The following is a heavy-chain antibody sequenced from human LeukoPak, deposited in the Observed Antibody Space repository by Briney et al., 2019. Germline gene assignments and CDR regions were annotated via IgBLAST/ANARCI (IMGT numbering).Heavy chain of an antibody. CDR1: GGSISSGGYY. J-gene: IGHJ4*02. V-gene: IGHV4-31*03. CDR2: IYYSGST. D-gene: IGHD2-2*02. CDR3: ARVPCSSTSCYTLGY. Sequence: SQTLSLTCTVSGGSISSGGYYWSWIRQHPGRGLEWIGYIYYSGSTYYNPSLKSRVTISVDTSKNQFSLKLSSVTAADTAVYYCARVPCSSTSCYTLGYWGQGTLVTVSS.